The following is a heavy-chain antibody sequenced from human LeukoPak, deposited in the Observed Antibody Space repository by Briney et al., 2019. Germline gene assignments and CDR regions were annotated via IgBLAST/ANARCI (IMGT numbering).Heavy chain of an antibody. CDR1: GGSISSYY. CDR3: ARESSYYDSSGYTY. Sequence: SETLSLTCTVSGGSISSYYWSWIRQPAGKGLEWIGRIYTSGSTNYNPSLKSRVTMSVDTSKNQFSLKLSSVTAADTAVYYCARESSYYDSSGYTYWGQGTLVTVSS. V-gene: IGHV4-4*07. D-gene: IGHD3-22*01. J-gene: IGHJ4*02. CDR2: IYTSGST.